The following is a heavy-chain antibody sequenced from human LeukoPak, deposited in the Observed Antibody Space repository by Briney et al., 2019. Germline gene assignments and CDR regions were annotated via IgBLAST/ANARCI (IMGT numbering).Heavy chain of an antibody. CDR2: IYTSGST. D-gene: IGHD2-15*01. CDR1: GGSISSYH. Sequence: SETLSLTCTVSGGSISSYHWSWLRQPAAKGLEWIGRIYTSGSTNYNPSVKSRVTMSVDTSKNQFSLKLSSVTAADTAVYYCARILRVAATDAFDIWGQGTMVTVSS. J-gene: IGHJ3*02. CDR3: ARILRVAATDAFDI. V-gene: IGHV4-4*07.